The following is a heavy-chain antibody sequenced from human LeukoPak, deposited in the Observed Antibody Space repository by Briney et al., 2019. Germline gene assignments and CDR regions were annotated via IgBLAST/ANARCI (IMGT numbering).Heavy chain of an antibody. V-gene: IGHV3-23*01. CDR2: ISVSGDT. J-gene: IGHJ6*02. CDR1: GFTITSFS. CDR3: AKGGCNSCNYFNGMDV. Sequence: GGSLRLSCAASGFTITSFSMHWVRQAPGKGLEWVSVISVSGDTYYADSVKVRFTISRDNSKNTVHLQMNSLRAEDTAVYYCAKGGCNSCNYFNGMDVWGQGTTVTVS. D-gene: IGHD2/OR15-2a*01.